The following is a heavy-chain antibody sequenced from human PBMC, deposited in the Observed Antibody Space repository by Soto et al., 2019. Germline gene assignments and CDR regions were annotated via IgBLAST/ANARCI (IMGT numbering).Heavy chain of an antibody. D-gene: IGHD4-17*01. Sequence: ASVKVSCKVSGYTLTELSMHWVRQAPGKGLEWMGGFDPEDGETIYAQKFQGRVTMTKDTSTDTAYMELSSLRSEDTAVYYCATVRYRYYYYGMDVWGQGTTVTVSS. J-gene: IGHJ6*02. CDR1: GYTLTELS. CDR3: ATVRYRYYYYGMDV. CDR2: FDPEDGET. V-gene: IGHV1-24*01.